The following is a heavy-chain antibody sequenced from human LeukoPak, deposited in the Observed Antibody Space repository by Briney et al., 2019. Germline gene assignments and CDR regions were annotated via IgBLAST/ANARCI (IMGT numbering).Heavy chain of an antibody. CDR2: IKQDGSEK. D-gene: IGHD3-10*01. CDR1: GFTFSSYW. CDR3: ARDTDYYGSGSYDY. Sequence: GGSLRLSCAASGFTFSSYWMSWVRQAPGKGLEWVANIKQDGSEKYYVDSVKGRFTISRDNAKNSLYLQMNSLRAEDTAVYYCARDTDYYGSGSYDYWGQGTLVTVSS. V-gene: IGHV3-7*01. J-gene: IGHJ4*02.